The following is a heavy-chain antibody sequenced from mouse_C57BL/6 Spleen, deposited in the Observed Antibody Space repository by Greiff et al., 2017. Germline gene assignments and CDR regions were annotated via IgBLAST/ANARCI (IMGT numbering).Heavy chain of an antibody. CDR2: INPNNGGT. Sequence: VQLKQSGPELVKPGASVKISCKASGYTFTDYYMNWVKQSHGKSLEWIGDINPNNGGTSYNQKFKGKATLNVDKSSSTAYMELRSLTSEDSAVYYCARESRYYFDYWGQGTTLTVSS. CDR3: ARESRYYFDY. V-gene: IGHV1-26*01. D-gene: IGHD1-3*01. J-gene: IGHJ2*01. CDR1: GYTFTDYY.